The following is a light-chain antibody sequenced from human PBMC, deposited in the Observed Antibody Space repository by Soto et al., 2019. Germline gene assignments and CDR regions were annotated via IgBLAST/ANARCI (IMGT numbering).Light chain of an antibody. V-gene: IGLV2-14*01. CDR1: SSDVGRYNF. Sequence: QSALTQPASVSGSPGQSIPISCTGTSSDVGRYNFVSWYQQHPGKAPKLMIYDVSNRPSGVSNRFSGSKSDNTASLTISGLQAEDEADYYCSSYTSSTTDVFGTGTKVTVL. CDR2: DVS. J-gene: IGLJ1*01. CDR3: SSYTSSTTDV.